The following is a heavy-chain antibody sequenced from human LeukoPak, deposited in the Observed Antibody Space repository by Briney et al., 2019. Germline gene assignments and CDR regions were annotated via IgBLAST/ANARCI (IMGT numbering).Heavy chain of an antibody. CDR3: AREKQYYYDGSAYPNCYDY. J-gene: IGHJ4*02. V-gene: IGHV3-21*01. CDR1: GFTFSSYS. D-gene: IGHD3-22*01. Sequence: GGSLRLSCAASGFTFSSYSMNWVRQAPGKGLEWVSSISSSSSYIYYADSVRGRFTISRDNAKNSLYLQMNSLRAEDTAVYYCAREKQYYYDGSAYPNCYDYWGQGTLVTVSP. CDR2: ISSSSSYI.